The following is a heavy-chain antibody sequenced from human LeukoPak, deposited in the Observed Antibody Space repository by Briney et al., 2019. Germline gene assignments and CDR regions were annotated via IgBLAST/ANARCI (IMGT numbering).Heavy chain of an antibody. V-gene: IGHV3-74*01. D-gene: IGHD3-10*01. J-gene: IGHJ1*01. CDR1: GFTFSSYW. CDR3: AKPGETTWFEYFHH. CDR2: IRTDGTIT. Sequence: GSLRLSCAASGFTFSSYWMHWVRQAPGKGLVWVSRIRTDGTITTYADSVKGRFSISRDNAKNTLYLQVNSLGVEDTAVYFCAKPGETTWFEYFHHWGQGTLVTVSS.